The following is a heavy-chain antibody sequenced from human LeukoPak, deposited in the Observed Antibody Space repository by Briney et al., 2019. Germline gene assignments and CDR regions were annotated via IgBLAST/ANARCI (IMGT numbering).Heavy chain of an antibody. J-gene: IGHJ4*02. CDR3: AKETRGSYSDY. Sequence: GGALRLSFGAPVFTLGSSGLPRGHKTPGKGLEWVAFISYDGSNRYYADSVKGRFTMSRDNSKNTLYLQMNSLRAEDTAVYYCAKETRGSYSDYWGQGTLVTVSS. CDR2: ISYDGSNR. D-gene: IGHD5-12*01. V-gene: IGHV3-30*02. CDR1: VFTLGSSG.